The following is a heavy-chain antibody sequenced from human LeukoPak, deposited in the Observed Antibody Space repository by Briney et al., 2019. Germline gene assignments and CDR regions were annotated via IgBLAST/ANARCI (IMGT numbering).Heavy chain of an antibody. CDR2: TYYSGST. J-gene: IGHJ4*02. CDR1: GGSISSGGYY. D-gene: IGHD2-2*01. V-gene: IGHV4-31*03. CDR3: ARGPEIVVVPAAKFDYFDY. Sequence: PSQTLSLTCTVSGGSISSGGYYWSWIRQHPGKGLEWIGYTYYSGSTYHNPSLKSRVTISVDTSKNQFSLKLSSVTAADTAVYYCARGPEIVVVPAAKFDYFDYWGQGTLVTVSS.